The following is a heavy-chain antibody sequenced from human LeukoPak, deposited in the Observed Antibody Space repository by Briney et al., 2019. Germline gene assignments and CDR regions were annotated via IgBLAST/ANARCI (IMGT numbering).Heavy chain of an antibody. V-gene: IGHV3-53*04. CDR2: IYSGGST. CDR1: GFTVSSNY. J-gene: IGHJ4*02. CDR3: ARLSITMVRGVINYFDY. Sequence: GGSLRLSCAASGFTVSSNYMSWIRQAPGKGLEWVSVIYSGGSTYYADSVKGRFTISRHNSKNTLYLQMNSLRAEDTAVYYCARLSITMVRGVINYFDYWGQGTLVTVSS. D-gene: IGHD3-10*01.